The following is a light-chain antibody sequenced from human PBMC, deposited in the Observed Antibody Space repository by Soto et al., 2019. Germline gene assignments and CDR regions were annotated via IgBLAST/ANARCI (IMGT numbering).Light chain of an antibody. Sequence: QSVLTQPPSASGSPGQSVTISCTGTSSDVGGYNYVSWYQQHPGKAPKLMIYEVSKRPSGVPDRFSGSKSGNTASLTVSGLQAEDEAYYYCSSYAGSNNVFGTGTKLTVL. V-gene: IGLV2-8*01. CDR2: EVS. J-gene: IGLJ1*01. CDR3: SSYAGSNNV. CDR1: SSDVGGYNY.